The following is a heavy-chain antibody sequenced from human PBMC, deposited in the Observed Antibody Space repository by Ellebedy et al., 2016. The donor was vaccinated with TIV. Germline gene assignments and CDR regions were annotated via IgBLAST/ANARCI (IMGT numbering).Heavy chain of an antibody. J-gene: IGHJ1*01. CDR2: FDPEDGET. V-gene: IGHV1-24*01. CDR1: GYTLTELS. Sequence: ASVKVSCKVSGYTLTELSMQWVRQAPGKGLEWMGGFDPEDGETIYAQKFQGRVTMTEDTSTDTAYMELSSLRSADSAVYYCATDHGGSDGAFQHWGQGTLVTVSS. CDR3: ATDHGGSDGAFQH. D-gene: IGHD1-26*01.